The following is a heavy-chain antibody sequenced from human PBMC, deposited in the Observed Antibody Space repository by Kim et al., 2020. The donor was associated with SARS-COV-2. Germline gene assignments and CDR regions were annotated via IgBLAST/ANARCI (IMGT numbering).Heavy chain of an antibody. Sequence: ASVKVSCKASGYTFTSYDINGVRQATGQGLEGMGWMNPNSGNTGFAQKFQGRVNMTRNTSISTAYVELSSLRSEDTAVYYCARVGYSSSWTGTYYYYYGMDVWGQETTVTVSS. D-gene: IGHD6-13*01. J-gene: IGHJ6*02. V-gene: IGHV1-8*01. CDR2: MNPNSGNT. CDR3: ARVGYSSSWTGTYYYYYGMDV. CDR1: GYTFTSYD.